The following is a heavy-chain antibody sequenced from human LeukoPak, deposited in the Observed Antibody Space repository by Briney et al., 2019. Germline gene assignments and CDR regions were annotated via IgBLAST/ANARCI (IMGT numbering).Heavy chain of an antibody. CDR3: ASTGGGVLRYFDWLLFPFDY. J-gene: IGHJ4*02. V-gene: IGHV3-23*01. Sequence: GGSLRLSCAASGFTSSSYAMSWVRQAPGKGLEWVSAISGSGGSTYYADSVKGRFTISRDNSKNTLYLQMNSLRAEDTAVYYCASTGGGVLRYFDWLLFPFDYWGQGTLVTVSS. CDR2: ISGSGGST. CDR1: GFTSSSYA. D-gene: IGHD3-9*01.